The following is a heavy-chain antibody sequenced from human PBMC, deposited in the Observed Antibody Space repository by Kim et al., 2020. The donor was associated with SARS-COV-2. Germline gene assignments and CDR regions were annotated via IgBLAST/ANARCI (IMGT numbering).Heavy chain of an antibody. CDR3: ARGVGGSGSYYYYGMDV. D-gene: IGHD3-10*01. Sequence: SETLSLTCSVSGGSISNYYWSWIRQSPGKGLEWIGYIYYSGSTNYNPSLKSRVTISVATSTNQFSLKVSSVTAADTAVYYCARGVGGSGSYYYYGMDVWGQGTTVTVSS. J-gene: IGHJ6*02. CDR2: IYYSGST. CDR1: GGSISNYY. V-gene: IGHV4-59*01.